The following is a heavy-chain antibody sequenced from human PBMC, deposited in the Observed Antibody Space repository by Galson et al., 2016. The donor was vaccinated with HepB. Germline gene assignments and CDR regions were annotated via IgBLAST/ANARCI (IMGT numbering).Heavy chain of an antibody. J-gene: IGHJ4*02. Sequence: QSGAEVKKPGESLKISCKGSGYSFSSYWIAWVRQMPGKGLERMGIIYPGDSDARYNPSFQGQVTLSADKSTSTAYLHWSSLKASDTAMYYCARQLTRTSVVVSATDKHFDYWGQGTLVTVSS. CDR1: GYSFSSYW. V-gene: IGHV5-51*01. CDR2: IYPGDSDA. D-gene: IGHD2-15*01. CDR3: ARQLTRTSVVVSATDKHFDY.